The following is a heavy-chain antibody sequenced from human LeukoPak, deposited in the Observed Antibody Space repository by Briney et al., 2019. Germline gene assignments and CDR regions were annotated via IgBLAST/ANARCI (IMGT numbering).Heavy chain of an antibody. CDR3: ATSFRSGWGFDS. V-gene: IGHV4-59*11. J-gene: IGHJ4*02. Sequence: PSETLSLTCAVSGASMRDHYWTWIRQPPGKGLEWIGNIYYMLNANSYNPSLKSRVSISMDTPGTQFSLKLNPVTAADTAVYYCATSFRSGWGFDSWGQGILVAVSS. CDR2: IYYMLNA. CDR1: GASMRDHY. D-gene: IGHD6-19*01.